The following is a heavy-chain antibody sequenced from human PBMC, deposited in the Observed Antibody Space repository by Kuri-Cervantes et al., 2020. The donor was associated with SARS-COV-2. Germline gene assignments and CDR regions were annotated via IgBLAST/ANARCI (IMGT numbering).Heavy chain of an antibody. Sequence: SVKVSCKASGYTFTSYGISWVRQAPGQGLEWMGGIIPILGIANYAQKFQGRVTITADKSTSTAYMELSSLRSEDTAVYYCARGERSSPLAGYYYYGMDVWGQGTTVTVSS. CDR2: IIPILGIA. J-gene: IGHJ6*02. D-gene: IGHD6-19*01. CDR1: GYTFTSYG. V-gene: IGHV1-69*10. CDR3: ARGERSSPLAGYYYYGMDV.